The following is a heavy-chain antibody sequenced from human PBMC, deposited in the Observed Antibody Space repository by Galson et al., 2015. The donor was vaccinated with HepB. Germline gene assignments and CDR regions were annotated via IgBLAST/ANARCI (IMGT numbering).Heavy chain of an antibody. CDR1: GGSFSGYY. V-gene: IGHV4-34*01. Sequence: SLTCTVYGGSFSGYYWSWIRQPPGKGLEWIGEINHSGSTNYNPSLKSRVTISVDTSKNQFSLKLSSVTAADTAVYYCARVSLRYDYVWGSYRSNWFDPWGQGTLVTVSS. J-gene: IGHJ5*02. D-gene: IGHD3-16*02. CDR3: ARVSLRYDYVWGSYRSNWFDP. CDR2: INHSGST.